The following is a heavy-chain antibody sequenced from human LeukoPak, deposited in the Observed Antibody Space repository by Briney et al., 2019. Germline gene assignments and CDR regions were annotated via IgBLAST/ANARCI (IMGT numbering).Heavy chain of an antibody. Sequence: GGSLRLSCAASAFTFSSYNMNWVRQAQGKGLEWVSSISGSSSHTYYADSVKGRFTISRDNAKNSVYLQMNSLRAEDTAVYYCARDDRNGYPDYWGQGTLVTVSS. CDR3: ARDDRNGYPDY. D-gene: IGHD5-24*01. V-gene: IGHV3-21*01. J-gene: IGHJ4*02. CDR1: AFTFSSYN. CDR2: ISGSSSHT.